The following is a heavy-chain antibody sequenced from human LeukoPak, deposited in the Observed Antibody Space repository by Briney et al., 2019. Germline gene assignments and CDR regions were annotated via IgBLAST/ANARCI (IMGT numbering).Heavy chain of an antibody. Sequence: PGGSLRLSCAASGFTFSSYAMSWVRQAPGKGLEWVSAISGSGGSTYYADSVKGRFTISRDNSKNTLYLQMNSLRAEDTAVYYCAKGQEYYDSSGYFPSGYWGQGTLVTVSS. CDR1: GFTFSSYA. CDR3: AKGQEYYDSSGYFPSGY. D-gene: IGHD3-22*01. J-gene: IGHJ4*02. V-gene: IGHV3-23*01. CDR2: ISGSGGST.